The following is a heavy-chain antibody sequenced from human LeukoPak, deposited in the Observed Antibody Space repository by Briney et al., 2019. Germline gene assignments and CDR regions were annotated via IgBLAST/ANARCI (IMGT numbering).Heavy chain of an antibody. CDR3: ARGQYYGSGSYYTYYFDY. Sequence: SETLSLTCAVYGGSFSGYYWSWIRQPPGKGLEWIGEINHSGSTNYNPSLKSRVTISVDTSKNQFSLKLSSVTAADTAVYYCARGQYYGSGSYYTYYFDYWGQGTLVTVSS. V-gene: IGHV4-34*01. D-gene: IGHD3-10*01. J-gene: IGHJ4*02. CDR2: INHSGST. CDR1: GGSFSGYY.